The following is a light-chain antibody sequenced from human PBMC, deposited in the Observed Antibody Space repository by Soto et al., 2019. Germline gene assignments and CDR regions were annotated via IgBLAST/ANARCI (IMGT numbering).Light chain of an antibody. V-gene: IGKV3-20*01. J-gene: IGKJ1*01. CDR3: HQYCKLPRT. Sequence: DIVLTKSPGTLSLSPGERVTLSCRASQIVTNDYLAWYHQAPGQAPRLIIYGAFNRATGISDRISGSGSGTDFTLSSSKLDPGDFGVYFCHQYCKLPRTGGQVTMV. CDR1: QIVTNDY. CDR2: GAF.